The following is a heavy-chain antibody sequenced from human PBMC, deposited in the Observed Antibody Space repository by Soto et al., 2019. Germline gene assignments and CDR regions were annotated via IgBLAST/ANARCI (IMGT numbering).Heavy chain of an antibody. CDR3: ARDHPEDDRNPDYSRHYDP. Sequence: GASVKVSCKASGGTLSSPAISWVRQAPGQGLEWMGGIIPIFGTANYAQKFQGRVTITADESTSTAYMELSSLRSEDTAVYYCARDHPEDDRNPDYSRHYDPWGQGTLVTVSS. D-gene: IGHD4-4*01. CDR2: IIPIFGTA. V-gene: IGHV1-69*13. J-gene: IGHJ5*02. CDR1: GGTLSSPA.